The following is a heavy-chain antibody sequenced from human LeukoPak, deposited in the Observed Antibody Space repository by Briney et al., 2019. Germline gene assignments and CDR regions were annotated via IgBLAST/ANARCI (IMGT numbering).Heavy chain of an antibody. J-gene: IGHJ6*04. CDR2: ISSNGDST. Sequence: GGSLRLSCAAPGFTFSSYEMHWVRQAPGKGLEYVSAISSNGDSTYYANFVKGRFIISRDNSKNTLYLQMGSLRPEDMAVYYCARDRPGDVWGEGTTVTVSS. CDR3: ARDRPGDV. CDR1: GFTFSSYE. V-gene: IGHV3-64*01.